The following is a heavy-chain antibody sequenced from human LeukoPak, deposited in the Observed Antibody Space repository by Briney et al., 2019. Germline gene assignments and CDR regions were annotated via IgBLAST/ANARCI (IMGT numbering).Heavy chain of an antibody. CDR2: INPNSGGT. Sequence: ASVEVSCKASGYTFTGYYMHWVRQAPGQGLEWMGWINPNSGGTNYAQKFQGRVTMTRDTSISTAYMELSRLRSDDTAVYYCAREYGCSSTSCYNNWFDPWGQGTLVTVSS. D-gene: IGHD2-2*02. CDR1: GYTFTGYY. CDR3: AREYGCSSTSCYNNWFDP. V-gene: IGHV1-2*02. J-gene: IGHJ5*02.